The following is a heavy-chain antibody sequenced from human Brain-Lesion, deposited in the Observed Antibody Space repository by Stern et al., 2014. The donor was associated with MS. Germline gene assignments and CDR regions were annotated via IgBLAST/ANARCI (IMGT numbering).Heavy chain of an antibody. CDR3: ARAVRNQLLSEY. CDR1: GYTFSSYD. J-gene: IGHJ4*02. V-gene: IGHV1-8*01. D-gene: IGHD2-2*01. Sequence: VHLVESGAEVKKPGASVKVSCKASGYTFSSYDITWVRQASGHGLEWMGWMNPYSGNTGYAQKFKGRVSMTSDHSISTVYMELTSMTSDDTAVYFCARAVRNQLLSEYWGQGTLVTVSS. CDR2: MNPYSGNT.